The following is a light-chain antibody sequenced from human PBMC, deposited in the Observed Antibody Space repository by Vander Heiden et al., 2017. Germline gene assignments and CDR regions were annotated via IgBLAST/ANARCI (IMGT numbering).Light chain of an antibody. CDR2: KAS. Sequence: DIQMTQSPSTLSASVGDRVTIPCRASQSISSWLAWYQQKPGKAPKLLIHKASSLESGVPSRFSGSGSGTEFTLTISSLQPDDFATYYCQQYNRMGTFGQGTKVEIK. CDR3: QQYNRMGT. J-gene: IGKJ1*01. V-gene: IGKV1-5*03. CDR1: QSISSW.